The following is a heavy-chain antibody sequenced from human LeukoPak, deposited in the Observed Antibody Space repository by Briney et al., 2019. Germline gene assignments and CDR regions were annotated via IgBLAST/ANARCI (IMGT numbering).Heavy chain of an antibody. Sequence: SETLSLTCTVSGGSIGSYYWSWIRQHPGKGLEWIGYIYYSGSTYYNPSLKSRVTISADTSKNQFSLKLSSVTAADTAIYYCARMTTRPSYYFDYWGQGTLVTVSS. V-gene: IGHV4-59*06. D-gene: IGHD4-17*01. CDR2: IYYSGST. CDR1: GGSIGSYY. J-gene: IGHJ4*02. CDR3: ARMTTRPSYYFDY.